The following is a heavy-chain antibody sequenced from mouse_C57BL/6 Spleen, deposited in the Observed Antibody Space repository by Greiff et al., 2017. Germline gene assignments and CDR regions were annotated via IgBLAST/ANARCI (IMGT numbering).Heavy chain of an antibody. Sequence: QVTLKGSGLGILQLSQTLSLTCSFLGSSLGTSGWGVGWSRLPSGKGLEWLSHIWGDDVKYYNPALKSRLSIAKDTSKNQVFLQLANVGTADTATYYCARIEGNYVDYAMDYWGQGTSVTVSS. CDR2: IWGDDVK. D-gene: IGHD2-1*01. V-gene: IGHV8-8*01. J-gene: IGHJ4*01. CDR1: GSSLGTSGWG. CDR3: ARIEGNYVDYAMDY.